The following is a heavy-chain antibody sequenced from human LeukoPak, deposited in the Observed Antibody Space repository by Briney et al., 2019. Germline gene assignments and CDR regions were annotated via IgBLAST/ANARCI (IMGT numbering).Heavy chain of an antibody. V-gene: IGHV3-23*01. Sequence: PGGSLRLSCAASGFTFSSYAMSWVRQAPGKGLEWVSAISGSGGSTYYADSVKGRFTISRDNSKNTLYLLMNSLRAEDTAVYYCAKKRYSDVVVVAAPYFDYWGQGTLVTVSS. CDR3: AKKRYSDVVVVAAPYFDY. CDR1: GFTFSSYA. CDR2: ISGSGGST. J-gene: IGHJ4*02. D-gene: IGHD2-15*01.